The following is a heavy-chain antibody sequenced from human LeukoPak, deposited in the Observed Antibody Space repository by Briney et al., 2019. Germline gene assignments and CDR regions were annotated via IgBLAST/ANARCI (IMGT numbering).Heavy chain of an antibody. D-gene: IGHD2-15*01. CDR3: AKDRTVVAARFDY. V-gene: IGHV3-74*01. Sequence: GGPLRLSCAASGFTFSSYWMHWVRQAPGKGLVWVSRINSDGSSTSYADSVKGRFTISRDNAKNTLYLQMNSLRAEDTAVYYCAKDRTVVAARFDYWGQGTLVTVSS. J-gene: IGHJ4*02. CDR2: INSDGSST. CDR1: GFTFSSYW.